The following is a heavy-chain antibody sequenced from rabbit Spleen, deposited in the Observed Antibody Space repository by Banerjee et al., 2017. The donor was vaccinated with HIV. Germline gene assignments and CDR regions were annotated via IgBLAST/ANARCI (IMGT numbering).Heavy chain of an antibody. D-gene: IGHD4-1*01. CDR2: INAVTGKA. J-gene: IGHJ4*01. V-gene: IGHV1S45*01. CDR1: GFTLSSYYM. Sequence: QEQLVESAGGLVQPGGSLKLSCKASGFTLSSYYMNWVRQAPGKGLEWIACINAVTGKAVYASWAKGRFTFSKTSSTTVTLQMTSLTAADTATYFCARDLAGVIGWNFGWWGPGTLVTV. CDR3: ARDLAGVIGWNFGW.